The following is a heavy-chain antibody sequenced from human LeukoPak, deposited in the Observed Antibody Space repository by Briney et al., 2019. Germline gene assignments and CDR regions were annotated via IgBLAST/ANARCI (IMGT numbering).Heavy chain of an antibody. J-gene: IGHJ3*02. CDR1: GGSFSGYY. CDR3: ASSITMIVVVITTSGDAFDI. CDR2: INHSGST. Sequence: SETLSLTCAVYGGSFSGYYWSWIRQPPGKGLEWIGEINHSGSTNYNPSLKSRVTISVDTSKNQFSLKLSSVTAADTAVYYCASSITMIVVVITTSGDAFDIWGQGTMVTVSS. V-gene: IGHV4-34*01. D-gene: IGHD3-22*01.